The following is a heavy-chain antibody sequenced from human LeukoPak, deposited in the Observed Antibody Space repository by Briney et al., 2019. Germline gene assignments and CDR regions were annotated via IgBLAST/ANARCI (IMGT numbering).Heavy chain of an antibody. D-gene: IGHD5-18*01. J-gene: IGHJ5*02. V-gene: IGHV3-48*04. CDR2: ISSSSSTI. Sequence: GGSLRLSCSASGFAFSSYSMNWIRQAPGKGLEGVSYISSSSSTIYYADSVKGRFTISRDNAKNSLYLQMNSLRAEDTAVYYCASGYSYGLNSFDPWGQGTLVTVSS. CDR1: GFAFSSYS. CDR3: ASGYSYGLNSFDP.